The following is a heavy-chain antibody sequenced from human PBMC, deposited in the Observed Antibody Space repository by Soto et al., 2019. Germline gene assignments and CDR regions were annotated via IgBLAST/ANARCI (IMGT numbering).Heavy chain of an antibody. CDR1: GGSISSGGYY. CDR3: ARGGRRSPGMDV. CDR2: IYYSGST. V-gene: IGHV4-31*03. J-gene: IGHJ6*02. Sequence: QVQLQESGPGLVKPSQTLSLTCTVSGGSISSGGYYWSWIRQHPGKGLEWIGYIYYSGSTYYNPSLTSRVTISVDTSKNQFPLKRSSVTAADTAVYYCARGGRRSPGMDVWGQGTTVTVSS.